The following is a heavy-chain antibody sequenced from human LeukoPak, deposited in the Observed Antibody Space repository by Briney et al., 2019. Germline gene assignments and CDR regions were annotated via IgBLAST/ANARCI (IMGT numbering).Heavy chain of an antibody. CDR1: GFTFSSYA. V-gene: IGHV4-34*01. CDR3: ARGPTRLLRLRGERFDY. D-gene: IGHD2-15*01. J-gene: IGHJ4*02. CDR2: INHSGST. Sequence: GSLRLSCAASGFTFSSYAMHWVRQPPGKGLEWIGEINHSGSTNYNPSLKSRVTISVDTSKNQFSLKLSSVTAADTAVYYCARGPTRLLRLRGERFDYWGQGTLVTVSS.